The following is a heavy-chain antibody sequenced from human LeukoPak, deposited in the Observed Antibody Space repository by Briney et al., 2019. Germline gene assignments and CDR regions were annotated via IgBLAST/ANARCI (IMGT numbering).Heavy chain of an antibody. CDR2: ISSNGGST. Sequence: GGSLRLSCSASGFTFSSCAMHWVRQAPGKGLEYVSAISSNGGSTCYADSVKGRFTISRDNSKNTLYLQMSSLRAEDTAVYYCAANYYGSGSFHFDYWGQGTLVTVSS. V-gene: IGHV3-64D*06. D-gene: IGHD3-10*01. CDR3: AANYYGSGSFHFDY. J-gene: IGHJ4*02. CDR1: GFTFSSCA.